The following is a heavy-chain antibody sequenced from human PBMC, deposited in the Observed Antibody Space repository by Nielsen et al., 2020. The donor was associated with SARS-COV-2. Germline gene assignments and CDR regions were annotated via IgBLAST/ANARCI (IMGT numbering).Heavy chain of an antibody. CDR2: IYYSGST. CDR1: GGSVSSGNYY. V-gene: IGHV4-61*01. D-gene: IGHD6-13*01. Sequence: SETLSLTCTVSGGSVSSGNYYWSWIRQPPGKGLEWIGYIYYSGSTNYNPSLKSRVTISVDTSKNQFSLKLSSVTAADTAVYYCARGGGIAAAGPDYWGQGTLVTVSS. J-gene: IGHJ4*02. CDR3: ARGGGIAAAGPDY.